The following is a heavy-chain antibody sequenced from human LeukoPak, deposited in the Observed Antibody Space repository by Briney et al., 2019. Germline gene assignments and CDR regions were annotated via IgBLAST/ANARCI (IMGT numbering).Heavy chain of an antibody. J-gene: IGHJ5*02. CDR3: AREWEQLATGWFDP. Sequence: SVKVSYKASGGTFSSYAISWVRQAPGQGLEWMGGIIPIFGTANYAQKFQGRVTITADESTSTAYMELSSLRSEDTAVYYCAREWEQLATGWFDPWGQGTLVTVSS. CDR2: IIPIFGTA. D-gene: IGHD6-13*01. V-gene: IGHV1-69*13. CDR1: GGTFSSYA.